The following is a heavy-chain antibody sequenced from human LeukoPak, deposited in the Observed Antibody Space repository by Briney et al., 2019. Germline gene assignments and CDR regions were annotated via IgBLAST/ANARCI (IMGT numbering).Heavy chain of an antibody. Sequence: PSETLSLTCTVSGGSISSSSYYWGWIRQPPGKGLEWIGGIYYSGSTYYNPSLKSRVTISVDTSKNQFSLKLSSVTAADTAVYYCARGRASIAAAATPEYFQHWGQGTLVTVSS. V-gene: IGHV4-39*07. CDR3: ARGRASIAAAATPEYFQH. CDR1: GGSISSSSYY. CDR2: IYYSGST. D-gene: IGHD6-13*01. J-gene: IGHJ1*01.